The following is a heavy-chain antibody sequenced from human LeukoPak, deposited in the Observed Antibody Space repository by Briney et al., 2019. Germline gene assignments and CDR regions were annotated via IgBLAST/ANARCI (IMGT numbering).Heavy chain of an antibody. CDR3: ARVRARPSSSWYPYGMDV. CDR1: GFTFSSYD. V-gene: IGHV3-13*01. CDR2: IGTAGDT. J-gene: IGHJ6*02. D-gene: IGHD6-13*01. Sequence: GGSLRLSCAASGFTFSSYDMHWVRQATGKGLEWVSAIGTAGDTYYPGSVKGRFTISRENAKNSLYLQMNSLRAGDTAVYYCARVRARPSSSWYPYGMDVWGQGTTVTVSS.